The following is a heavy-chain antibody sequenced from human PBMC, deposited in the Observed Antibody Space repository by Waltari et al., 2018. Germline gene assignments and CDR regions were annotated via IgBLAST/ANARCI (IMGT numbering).Heavy chain of an antibody. CDR1: GYTFTDYY. Sequence: EVQLVQSGAEVKKPGATVKISCKASGYTFTDYYMHWVQQAPGKGLEWMGRVDPEDGETIYAGKFQGRVTITADTSTDTAYMELTSLRSEDTAVYYCATSPLRFLEWVNWFDPWGQGTLVTVSS. CDR2: VDPEDGET. J-gene: IGHJ5*02. D-gene: IGHD3-3*01. V-gene: IGHV1-69-2*01. CDR3: ATSPLRFLEWVNWFDP.